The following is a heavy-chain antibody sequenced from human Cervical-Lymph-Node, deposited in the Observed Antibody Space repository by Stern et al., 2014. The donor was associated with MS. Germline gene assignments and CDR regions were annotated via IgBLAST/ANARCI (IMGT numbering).Heavy chain of an antibody. J-gene: IGHJ4*02. D-gene: IGHD4-17*01. CDR2: IYPDDSDT. CDR1: EFGFTSSW. V-gene: IGHV5-51*01. Sequence: VQLVQSGAEVKKPGQSLKISCKSSEFGFTSSWIGWVRQMPGKGLEWMGIIYPDDSDTRYSPSFQGQVTISADKSIATVFLQWSSLKASDTAMYYCARLGDYVDYWGQGTLVTVSS. CDR3: ARLGDYVDY.